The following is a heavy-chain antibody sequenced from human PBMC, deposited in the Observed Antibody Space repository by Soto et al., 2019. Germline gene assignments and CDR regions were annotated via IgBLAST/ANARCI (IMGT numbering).Heavy chain of an antibody. J-gene: IGHJ6*02. Sequence: GGSLRLSCAASGFTFSSYDMHWVRQATGKGLEWVSAIGTAGDTYYPGSVKGRFTISRENAKNSLYLQMNSLRAGDTAVYYCARDRITMVRGVIRGRYYYYYGMDVWGQGTTVTVSS. CDR3: ARDRITMVRGVIRGRYYYYYGMDV. D-gene: IGHD3-10*01. CDR2: IGTAGDT. CDR1: GFTFSSYD. V-gene: IGHV3-13*01.